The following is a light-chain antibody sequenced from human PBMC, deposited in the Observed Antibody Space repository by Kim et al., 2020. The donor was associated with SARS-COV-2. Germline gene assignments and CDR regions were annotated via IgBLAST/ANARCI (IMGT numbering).Light chain of an antibody. V-gene: IGKV3-11*01. CDR2: EAS. CDR3: QQRGDWPPA. J-gene: IGKJ1*01. CDR1: QSVSSS. Sequence: EIVLTQSPAPLSLSPGERATLSCRASQSVSSSLAWYQQKPGQAPRLLIYEASTRATGIPARFSGNGSGTDFTLTISSLEPEDFAVYYCQQRGDWPPAFGPGTKVDIK.